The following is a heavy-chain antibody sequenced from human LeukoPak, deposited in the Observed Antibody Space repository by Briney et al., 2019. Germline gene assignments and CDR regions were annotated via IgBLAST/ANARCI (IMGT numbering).Heavy chain of an antibody. CDR3: ARDSKGSSSSSPRRPSYDFDY. CDR1: GYTFTSYY. Sequence: ASVKVSCKASGYTFTSYYMHWVRQAPGQGLEWMGIINPSGGSTSYAQKFQGRVTMTRDTSTSTVYMELSSLRSEDTAVYYCARDSKGSSSSSPRRPSYDFDYWGQGTLVTVSS. CDR2: INPSGGST. J-gene: IGHJ4*02. D-gene: IGHD6-6*01. V-gene: IGHV1-46*01.